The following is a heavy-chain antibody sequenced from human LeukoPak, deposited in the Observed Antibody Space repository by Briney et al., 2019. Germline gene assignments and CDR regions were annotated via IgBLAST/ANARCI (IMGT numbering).Heavy chain of an antibody. CDR2: IYYSGST. D-gene: IGHD4-11*01. CDR1: GGSISSSSYY. Sequence: SETLSLTCTVSGGSISSSSYYWGWIRQPPGKGLEWIGSIYYSGSTYYSPSLKSRVTISVDTSKNQFSLKLSSVTAADTAVYYCARDDYSNLGNTIDYWGQGTLVTVSS. V-gene: IGHV4-39*07. J-gene: IGHJ4*02. CDR3: ARDDYSNLGNTIDY.